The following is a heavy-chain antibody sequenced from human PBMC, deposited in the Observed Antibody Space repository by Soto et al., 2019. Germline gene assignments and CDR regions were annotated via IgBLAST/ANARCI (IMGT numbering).Heavy chain of an antibody. Sequence: ASVKVSCKASGYTFTSYGISWVRQAPGQGLEWMGWISAYNGNTNYAQKLQGRVTMTTDTSTSTAYMELRSLRSDDTAVYYCARVVFSSTSCHYYYYYMDVGGKGTTVTVPS. CDR2: ISAYNGNT. J-gene: IGHJ6*03. CDR1: GYTFTSYG. D-gene: IGHD2-2*01. V-gene: IGHV1-18*01. CDR3: ARVVFSSTSCHYYYYYMDV.